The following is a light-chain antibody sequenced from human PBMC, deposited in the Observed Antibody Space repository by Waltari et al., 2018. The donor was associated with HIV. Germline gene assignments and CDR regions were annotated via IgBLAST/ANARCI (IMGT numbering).Light chain of an antibody. J-gene: IGLJ1*01. CDR1: SSNPGRNF. CDR2: RNN. CDR3: AAWGDSLTSFV. Sequence: QPLLTHPPSPSETPAPRVTISCSVCSSNPGRNFVYFYKHSPRTAPKHLIYRNNQRPSGVPDRFSGSKSGTSASLAISGLRSEDEADYYCAAWGDSLTSFVFGTGTKDTVL. V-gene: IGLV1-47*01.